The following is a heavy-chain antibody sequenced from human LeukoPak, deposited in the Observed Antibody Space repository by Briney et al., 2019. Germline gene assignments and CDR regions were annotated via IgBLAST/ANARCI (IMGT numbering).Heavy chain of an antibody. V-gene: IGHV3-7*03. Sequence: GGSLRLSCVASGFTFTTYWMSWVRQAPGKGLEWVANIDQNGNEKYYVDSVKGRFTISRDNAKNSLYLQMNSLRVEDTAVYYCARRIAGGPLDYWGQGTLVTVSS. CDR1: GFTFTTYW. CDR2: IDQNGNEK. D-gene: IGHD6-13*01. J-gene: IGHJ4*02. CDR3: ARRIAGGPLDY.